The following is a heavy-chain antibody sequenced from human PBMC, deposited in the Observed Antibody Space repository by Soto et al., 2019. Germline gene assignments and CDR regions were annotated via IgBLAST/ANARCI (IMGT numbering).Heavy chain of an antibody. V-gene: IGHV4-39*01. Sequence: QLQLQESGPGLVKPSETLSLTCTVSGGSISSSSYYWAWIRQPPGKGLECIGSIEYNGRTSYNPSLKSRATICVDTSKNQLSLRLSSVTVADTAVYYCARKSDALASKPPDYWGQGTLVTVSS. CDR1: GGSISSSSYY. D-gene: IGHD6-19*01. CDR2: IEYNGRT. CDR3: ARKSDALASKPPDY. J-gene: IGHJ4*02.